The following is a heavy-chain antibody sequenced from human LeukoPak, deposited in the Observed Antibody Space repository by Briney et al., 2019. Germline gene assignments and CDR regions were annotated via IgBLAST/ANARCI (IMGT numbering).Heavy chain of an antibody. D-gene: IGHD3-22*01. CDR3: ARDRYYDSSGYRAFYYYGMDV. V-gene: IGHV1-69*13. Sequence: SVKVSCKASGGTFSSYAISWVRQAPGQGLEWMGGIIPIFGTANYAQKFQGRVTITADESTSTAYMELSSLRSEDTAVYYCARDRYYDSSGYRAFYYYGMDVWGQGTTVTVSS. J-gene: IGHJ6*02. CDR1: GGTFSSYA. CDR2: IIPIFGTA.